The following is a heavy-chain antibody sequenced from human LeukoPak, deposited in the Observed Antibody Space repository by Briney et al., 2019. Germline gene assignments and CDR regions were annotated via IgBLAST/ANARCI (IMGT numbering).Heavy chain of an antibody. V-gene: IGHV3-23*01. CDR1: GFTFSSYA. Sequence: PGGSLRLSCAASGFTFSSYAMSWVRQAPGKGLEWVSAISGSGGSTYYADSVKGRFTISRDNSKNTLYLQMDSLRAEDTAVYYCAKDHYYHSSGSYPNWFDPWGQGTLVTVSS. CDR2: ISGSGGST. D-gene: IGHD3-22*01. J-gene: IGHJ5*02. CDR3: AKDHYYHSSGSYPNWFDP.